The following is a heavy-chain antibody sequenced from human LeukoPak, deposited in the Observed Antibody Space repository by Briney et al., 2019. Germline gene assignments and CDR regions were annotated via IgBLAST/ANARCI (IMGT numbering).Heavy chain of an antibody. CDR2: IYYSGST. J-gene: IGHJ6*04. Sequence: PSQTLSLTCTVSGGSISSGDYYWSWIRQPPGKGLEWIGYIYYSGSTYYNPSLKSRVTISVDTSKNQFSLKLSSVTAADTAVYYCARDPQSNFWSEGVWGKGTTVTVSS. D-gene: IGHD3-3*01. CDR3: ARDPQSNFWSEGV. CDR1: GGSISSGDYY. V-gene: IGHV4-30-4*01.